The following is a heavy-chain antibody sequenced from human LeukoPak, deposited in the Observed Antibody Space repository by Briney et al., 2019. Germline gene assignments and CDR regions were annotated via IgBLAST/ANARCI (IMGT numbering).Heavy chain of an antibody. J-gene: IGHJ4*02. CDR1: GFTFSSYA. V-gene: IGHV3-23*01. Sequence: AGSLRLSCAASGFTFSSYAMSWVRQAPGKVLEWVSGINTSGGSTAYADSVKGRFTISRDNPRNTLYMQMNSLRAEDTALYYCAIMHPYYDGNGYWVQWGQGTLVTVSS. CDR3: AIMHPYYDGNGYWVQ. CDR2: INTSGGST. D-gene: IGHD3-22*01.